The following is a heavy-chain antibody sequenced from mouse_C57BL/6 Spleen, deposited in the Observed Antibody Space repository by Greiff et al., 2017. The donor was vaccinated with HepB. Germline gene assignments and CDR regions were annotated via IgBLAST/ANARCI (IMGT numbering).Heavy chain of an antibody. D-gene: IGHD1-1*01. CDR3: ARDYYGSSWGYFDV. Sequence: ESGPGLVKPSQSLSLTCSVTGYSITSGYYWNWIRQFPGNKLEWMGYISYDGSNNYNPSLKNRISITRDTSKNQFFLKLNSVTTEDTATYYCARDYYGSSWGYFDVWGIGTTVTVSS. CDR2: ISYDGSN. V-gene: IGHV3-6*01. CDR1: GYSITSGYY. J-gene: IGHJ1*03.